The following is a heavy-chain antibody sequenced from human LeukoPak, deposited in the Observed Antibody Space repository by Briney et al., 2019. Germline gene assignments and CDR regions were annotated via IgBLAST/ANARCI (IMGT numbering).Heavy chain of an antibody. V-gene: IGHV4-4*02. J-gene: IGHJ4*02. CDR2: IYHSGST. CDR3: ARSRYSGSLGPH. CDR1: GGSISSSNW. Sequence: PSGTLSLTCAVSGGSISSSNWWSWVRQPPGKGLEWIGKIYHSGSTNYNPSLKSRVTISVDTSKNQFSLKLSSVTAADTAVYYCARSRYSGSLGPHWGQGTLVTVSS. D-gene: IGHD1-26*01.